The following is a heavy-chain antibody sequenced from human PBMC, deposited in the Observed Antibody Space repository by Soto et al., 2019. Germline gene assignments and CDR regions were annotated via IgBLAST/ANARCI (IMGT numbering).Heavy chain of an antibody. Sequence: QVQLQESGPGLVKPSETLSLTCTVSGGSISSYYWSWIRQPPGKGLEWIGYIYYSGSTNYNPSLKRRVTIPVDTSKNQFSLKLSSVTAADTAVYYCARQGSWSLDYWGQGTLVTVSS. V-gene: IGHV4-59*08. D-gene: IGHD6-13*01. CDR1: GGSISSYY. CDR2: IYYSGST. J-gene: IGHJ4*02. CDR3: ARQGSWSLDY.